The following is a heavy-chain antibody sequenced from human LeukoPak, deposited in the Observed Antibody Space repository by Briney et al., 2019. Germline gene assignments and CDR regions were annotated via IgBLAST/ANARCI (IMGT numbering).Heavy chain of an antibody. CDR2: IIPILGTA. J-gene: IGHJ4*02. Sequence: GASVKVSCKASGGTFSSYAISWVRQAPGQGLEWMGGIIPILGTANYAQKFQGRVTITADESTSTAYMELSSLRSEDTAVYYCARGLGYCSGGSCPFDYWGQGTLVTVSS. CDR3: ARGLGYCSGGSCPFDY. CDR1: GGTFSSYA. V-gene: IGHV1-69*13. D-gene: IGHD2-15*01.